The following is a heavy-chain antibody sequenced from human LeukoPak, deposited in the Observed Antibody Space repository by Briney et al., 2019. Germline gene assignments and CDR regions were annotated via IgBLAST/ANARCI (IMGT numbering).Heavy chain of an antibody. Sequence: PGGSLRLSCAASGFTFSSYAMSWVRQAPGKGLEWVSAIGGSGGSTYYADSVKGRFTISRDNSKNTLYLQMNSLRAEDTAVYYCAKGWSVPTLYYGDYGHDDAFDIWGQGTMVTVSS. D-gene: IGHD4-17*01. J-gene: IGHJ3*02. CDR1: GFTFSSYA. CDR3: AKGWSVPTLYYGDYGHDDAFDI. V-gene: IGHV3-23*01. CDR2: IGGSGGST.